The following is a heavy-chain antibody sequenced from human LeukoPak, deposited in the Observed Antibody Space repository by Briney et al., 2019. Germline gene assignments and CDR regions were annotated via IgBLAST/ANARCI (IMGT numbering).Heavy chain of an antibody. D-gene: IGHD3-16*01. V-gene: IGHV3-9*01. CDR2: ITWSGATI. CDR1: GFTFDDYA. CDR3: ARSCTAGGRGADY. Sequence: PGGSLRLSRAAYGFTFDDYALHWVRQAPGKGLEWVSTITWSGATIGYADSVKGRFTISRDNAKNSLYLQMNSLRAEDTAFYYCARSCTAGGRGADYWGQGTLVTVSS. J-gene: IGHJ4*02.